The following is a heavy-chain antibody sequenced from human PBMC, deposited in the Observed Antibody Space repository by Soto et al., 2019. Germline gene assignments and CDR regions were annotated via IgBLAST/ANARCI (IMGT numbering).Heavy chain of an antibody. CDR3: ARDRGIATYGMDV. Sequence: SETLSLTCTFSGGSISSDSYYLGWIRQSPEKGLEWIASISYSGSTYYNPTLKSRLIISVDTSKNQFSLKLSSVTAADTAVYYCARDRGIATYGMDVWGQGTTVTVSS. J-gene: IGHJ6*02. V-gene: IGHV4-39*07. D-gene: IGHD6-13*01. CDR1: GGSISSDSYY. CDR2: ISYSGST.